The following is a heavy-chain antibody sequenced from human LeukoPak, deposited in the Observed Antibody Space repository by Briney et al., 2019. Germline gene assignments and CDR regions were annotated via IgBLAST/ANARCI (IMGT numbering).Heavy chain of an antibody. CDR1: GGSISSSSYY. CDR2: IYYSGST. J-gene: IGHJ5*02. CDR3: ARGSGTGYCSSTSCRKGVNWFDP. Sequence: SETLSLTCTVSGGSISSSSYYWGWIRQPPGKGLEWIGSIYYSGSTYYNPSLKSRVTISVDTSKNQFSLKLSSVTAADTAVYYCARGSGTGYCSSTSCRKGVNWFDPWGQGTLVTVSS. D-gene: IGHD2-2*01. V-gene: IGHV4-39*07.